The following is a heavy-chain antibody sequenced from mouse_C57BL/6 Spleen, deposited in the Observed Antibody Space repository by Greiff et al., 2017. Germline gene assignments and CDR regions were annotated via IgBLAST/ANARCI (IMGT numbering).Heavy chain of an antibody. CDR2: IDPENGDT. Sequence: VQLKQSGAELVRPGASVKLSCTASGFNIKDDYMHWVKQRPEQGLEWIGWIDPENGDTEYASKFQGKATITADTSSNTAYLQLSSLTSEDTAVYYCTTNWSGFAYWGQGTLVTVSA. V-gene: IGHV14-4*01. D-gene: IGHD4-1*01. CDR1: GFNIKDDY. J-gene: IGHJ3*01. CDR3: TTNWSGFAY.